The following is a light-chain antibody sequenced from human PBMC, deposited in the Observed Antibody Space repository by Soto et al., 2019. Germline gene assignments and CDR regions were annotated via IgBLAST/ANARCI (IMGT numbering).Light chain of an antibody. Sequence: DIQMTQSPSTLSASVGDRVTITCRASQSFSRWLAWYQQKPGKAPKVLIYDASILANGVPSRCSGSESGTEFTLTISSLRPDDFANYYCHQYYRYPLTFGGGTTVETK. J-gene: IGKJ4*01. CDR2: DAS. V-gene: IGKV1-5*01. CDR1: QSFSRW. CDR3: HQYYRYPLT.